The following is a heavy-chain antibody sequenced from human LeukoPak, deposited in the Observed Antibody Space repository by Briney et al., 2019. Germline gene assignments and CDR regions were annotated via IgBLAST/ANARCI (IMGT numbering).Heavy chain of an antibody. CDR1: GFTFSSYA. CDR2: ISGSGGST. J-gene: IGHJ4*02. CDR3: ARRSGNSSGWYDFDY. D-gene: IGHD6-19*01. Sequence: GGSLRLSCAASGFTFSSYAMSWVRQAPGKGLEWVSAISGSGGSTYYADSVKGRFTISRDNAKNSLYLQMNSLRAEDTAVYYCARRSGNSSGWYDFDYWGQGTLVTVSS. V-gene: IGHV3-23*01.